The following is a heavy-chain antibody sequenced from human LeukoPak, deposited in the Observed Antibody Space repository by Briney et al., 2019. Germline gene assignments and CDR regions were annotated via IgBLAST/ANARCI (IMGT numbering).Heavy chain of an antibody. CDR3: ARERGWLNDYNWFDP. J-gene: IGHJ5*02. D-gene: IGHD3-22*01. V-gene: IGHV3-33*01. Sequence: GRSLRLSCASSGFTFSSYGMHWVRQAPGKGLEWVAVIRYDGSHKYSADSVKGRFTISRDNSKNTLYLQMNSLRTEDTAVYYCARERGWLNDYNWFDPWGRGTLVTVSS. CDR1: GFTFSSYG. CDR2: IRYDGSHK.